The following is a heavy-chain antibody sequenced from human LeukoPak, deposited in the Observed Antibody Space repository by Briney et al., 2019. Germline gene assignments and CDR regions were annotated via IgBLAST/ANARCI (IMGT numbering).Heavy chain of an antibody. V-gene: IGHV1-2*04. Sequence: ASVKVSCKASGYTFTGYYIHWVRQAPGQGFEWMGWINPNNGGTNYAQRFQGWVTMTRDTSISTVYMEVSRLRSDDTAVYYCVRGYKEGSDFWGQGTLVIVSS. D-gene: IGHD5-12*01. J-gene: IGHJ4*02. CDR1: GYTFTGYY. CDR2: INPNNGGT. CDR3: VRGYKEGSDF.